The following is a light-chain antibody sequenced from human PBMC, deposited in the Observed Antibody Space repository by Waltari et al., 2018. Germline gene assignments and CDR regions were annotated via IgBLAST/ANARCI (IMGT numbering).Light chain of an antibody. CDR2: DVT. CDR1: SRDVGYFNH. Sequence: QSALTQPASVSGSPGQSIPISCTATSRDVGYFNHVSWFQHHPDGAPKLPISDVTDRPPGVSSRFSGSKSVNTASLTISGLQAEDEADYYCSSYTGRGTVIFGGGTKLTVL. J-gene: IGLJ2*01. CDR3: SSYTGRGTVI. V-gene: IGLV2-14*01.